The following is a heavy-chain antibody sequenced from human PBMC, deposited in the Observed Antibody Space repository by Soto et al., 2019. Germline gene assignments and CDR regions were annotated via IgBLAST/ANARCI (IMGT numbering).Heavy chain of an antibody. J-gene: IGHJ6*02. CDR1: GFTFSSYA. CDR3: ARMASFYCSGGSCYPTYGMDV. V-gene: IGHV3-30-3*01. CDR2: ISYDGSNK. D-gene: IGHD2-15*01. Sequence: QVQLVESGGGVVQPGRSLRLSCAASGFTFSSYAMHWVRQAPGKGLEWVAVISYDGSNKYYADSVKGRVTISRDNSKNTLYLQMNSLRAEDTAVYYCARMASFYCSGGSCYPTYGMDVWGQGTTVTVSS.